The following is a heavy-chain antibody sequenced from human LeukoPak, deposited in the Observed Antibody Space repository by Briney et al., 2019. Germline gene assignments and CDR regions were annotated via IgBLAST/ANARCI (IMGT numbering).Heavy chain of an antibody. CDR3: ARDRFDGNSYFDY. J-gene: IGHJ4*02. CDR1: GFTFSSYA. D-gene: IGHD4-23*01. CDR2: ISYDGSNK. V-gene: IGHV3-30*01. Sequence: GGSLRLSCAASGFTFSSYAMHWVRQAPGKGLEWVAVISYDGSNKYYADSVKDRFTISRDNSKNTLYLQMNSLRAEDTAVYYCARDRFDGNSYFDYWGQGTLVTVSS.